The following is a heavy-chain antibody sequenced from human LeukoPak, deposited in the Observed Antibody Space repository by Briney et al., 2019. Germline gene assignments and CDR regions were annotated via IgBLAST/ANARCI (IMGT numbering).Heavy chain of an antibody. CDR1: GFTFSSYA. J-gene: IGHJ3*02. CDR2: IYSGGST. D-gene: IGHD6-6*01. Sequence: PGGSLRLSCAASGFTFSSYAMSWVRQAPGKGLEWVSVIYSGGSTYYADSVKGRFTISRDNSKNTLYLQMNSLRAEDTAVYYCARAPMSIAARRRAFDIWGQGTMVTVSS. V-gene: IGHV3-53*01. CDR3: ARAPMSIAARRRAFDI.